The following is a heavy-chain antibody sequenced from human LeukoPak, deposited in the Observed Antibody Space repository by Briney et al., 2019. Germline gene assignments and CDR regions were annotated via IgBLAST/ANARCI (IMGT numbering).Heavy chain of an antibody. CDR1: GFALSSHW. CDR3: ARNNGMDV. J-gene: IGHJ6*02. V-gene: IGHV3-7*03. CDR2: VNRDGSET. Sequence: GGSLRPSCVDSGFALSSHWMTWVRQVPGGGPEWVANVNRDGSETYYLDSVKGRFTISKDNAKNSLYLQMNSLRAEDTALYHCARNNGMDVWGQGTTVTVSS.